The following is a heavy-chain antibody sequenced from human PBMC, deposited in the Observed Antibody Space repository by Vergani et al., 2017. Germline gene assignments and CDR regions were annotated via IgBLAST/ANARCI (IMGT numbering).Heavy chain of an antibody. V-gene: IGHV1-58*01. Sequence: QLVQSGAEVKKPGASVKVSCKASGFTFTSSAVQWVRQARGQRLEWIGWIVVGSGNTTYAQKFQERVTITRDMSTSTAYMELSSLRSEDTAVYYCAAGWYYDFWSGYYGPDAFDIWGQGTMVTVSS. D-gene: IGHD3-3*01. CDR1: GFTFTSSA. CDR2: IVVGSGNT. J-gene: IGHJ3*02. CDR3: AAGWYYDFWSGYYGPDAFDI.